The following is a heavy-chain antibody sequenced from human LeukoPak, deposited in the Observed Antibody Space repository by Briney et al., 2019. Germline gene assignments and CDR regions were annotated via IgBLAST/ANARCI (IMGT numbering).Heavy chain of an antibody. CDR2: INPNSGGT. V-gene: IGHV1-2*06. D-gene: IGHD6-6*01. J-gene: IGHJ4*02. Sequence: ASVKVSCKASGYTFTGYYMHWVRQAPGQGLEWMGRINPNSGGTNYAQKFQGRVTMTRDTPISTAYMELSRLRSDDTAVYYCARQYSSSSGSIDYWGQGTLVAVSS. CDR1: GYTFTGYY. CDR3: ARQYSSSSGSIDY.